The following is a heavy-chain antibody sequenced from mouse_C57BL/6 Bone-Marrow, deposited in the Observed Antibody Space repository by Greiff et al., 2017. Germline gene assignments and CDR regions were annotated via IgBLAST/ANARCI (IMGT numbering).Heavy chain of an antibody. D-gene: IGHD2-4*01. CDR1: GFTFSDYG. Sequence: EVQLVESGGGLVKPGGSLKLSCAAPGFTFSDYGMHWVRQAPEKGLEWVAYISSGSSTIYYADTVKGRFTISRDNAKNTLFLQMTSLRSEDTAMYYCARRVYDYDEKYFDVWGTGTTVTVSS. V-gene: IGHV5-17*01. CDR2: ISSGSSTI. CDR3: ARRVYDYDEKYFDV. J-gene: IGHJ1*03.